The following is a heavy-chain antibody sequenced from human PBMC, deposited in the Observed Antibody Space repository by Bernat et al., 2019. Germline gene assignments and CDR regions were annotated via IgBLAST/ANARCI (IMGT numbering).Heavy chain of an antibody. CDR3: AKSWYYGSGSVDY. CDR1: GFTFSSYG. D-gene: IGHD3-10*01. J-gene: IGHJ4*02. V-gene: IGHV3-30*18. CDR2: ISYDGSNK. Sequence: QVQLVESGGGVVQPGRSLRLSCAASGFTFSSYGMHWVRQAPGKGLEWVAVISYDGSNKYYADSVKGRFIISRDNSKNTLYLQMNSLRAEDTAVYYCAKSWYYGSGSVDYWGQGTLVTVSS.